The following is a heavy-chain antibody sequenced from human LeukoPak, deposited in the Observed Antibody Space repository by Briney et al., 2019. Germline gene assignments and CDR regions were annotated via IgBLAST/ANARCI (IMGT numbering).Heavy chain of an antibody. J-gene: IGHJ5*02. Sequence: GESLKIFCRGSGYSFTNYCIDWVRQMPRKSLEWMGIIYPVDADTRYSPAFQGQVTISVDTSISTAYLQWSSLKASDTAIYYCALRTGNWLDPWGQGTLVTVSS. CDR2: IYPVDADT. CDR1: GYSFTNYC. V-gene: IGHV5-51*01. D-gene: IGHD7-27*01. CDR3: ALRTGNWLDP.